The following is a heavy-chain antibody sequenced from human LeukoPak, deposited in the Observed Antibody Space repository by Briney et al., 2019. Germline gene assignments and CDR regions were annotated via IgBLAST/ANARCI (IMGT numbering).Heavy chain of an antibody. CDR1: GYMFSNFFSSYG. V-gene: IGHV1-2*06. CDR3: ASYCSSTSCYTGNYYYYGMDV. D-gene: IGHD2-2*02. Sequence: ASVKVSCKASGYMFSNFFSSYGITWVRQAPEQGLEWMGRINPNSGGTNYAQKFQGRVTMTRDTSISTAYMELSRLRSDDTAVYYCASYCSSTSCYTGNYYYYGMDVWGQGTTVTVSS. J-gene: IGHJ6*02. CDR2: INPNSGGT.